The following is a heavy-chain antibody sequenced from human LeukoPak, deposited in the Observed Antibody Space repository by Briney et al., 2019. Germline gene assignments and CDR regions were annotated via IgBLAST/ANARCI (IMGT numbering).Heavy chain of an antibody. CDR1: GFTFDDYA. J-gene: IGHJ3*02. CDR2: ISWNSGSI. CDR3: AKGTSWRGYDPETDAFDI. D-gene: IGHD5-12*01. V-gene: IGHV3-9*01. Sequence: GGSLRLSCAASGFTFDDYAMHWVRHAPGKGLEWVSGISWNSGSIGYADSVKGRFTISRDNAKNSLYLQMNSLRAEDTALYYCAKGTSWRGYDPETDAFDIWGQGTMVTVSS.